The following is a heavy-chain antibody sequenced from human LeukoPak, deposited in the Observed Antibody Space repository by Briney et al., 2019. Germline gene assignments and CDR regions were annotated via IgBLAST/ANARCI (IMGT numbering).Heavy chain of an antibody. D-gene: IGHD1-26*01. J-gene: IGHJ4*02. CDR3: ARKGLGGELGGFDY. CDR2: INRNGGIT. V-gene: IGHV3-20*01. Sequence: GGSLRLSCAASGLTLDEYGMSWVRQAPGKGLEWVSGINRNGGITGYAESVKGRFTISRDNAKNSLYLQMNSLRAEDTASYHCARKGLGGELGGFDYWGQGTLVTVSS. CDR1: GLTLDEYG.